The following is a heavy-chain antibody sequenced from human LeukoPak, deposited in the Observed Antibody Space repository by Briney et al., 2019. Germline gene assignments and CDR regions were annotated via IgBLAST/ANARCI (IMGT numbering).Heavy chain of an antibody. CDR2: ISDSGGTT. V-gene: IGHV3-23*01. CDR1: GITLSNYG. J-gene: IGHJ4*02. Sequence: PAGSLRLSCAVSGITLSNYGMSWVRQAPGKGLEWVAGISDSGGTTNYADSVKGRFTISRDNPKNTLYLQMNSLRAEDTAVYFCAKRGVVIRVILVGFHKEAYYFDSWGQGALVTVSS. CDR3: AKRGVVIRVILVGFHKEAYYFDS. D-gene: IGHD3-22*01.